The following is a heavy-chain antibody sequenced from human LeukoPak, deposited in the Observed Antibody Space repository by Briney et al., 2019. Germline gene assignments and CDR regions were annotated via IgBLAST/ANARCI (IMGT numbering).Heavy chain of an antibody. CDR1: GFTFNTYA. CDR3: ARERGDAANRYFQY. Sequence: GGSLRLSCVSSGFTFNTYAMKWVRQAPGKGLEWVSGIRGSGGSTYYADSVKGRFSISRDNSKNTVYLQMSSLRAEDTAIYYCARERGDAANRYFQYGGQGTLVTVSS. CDR2: IRGSGGST. D-gene: IGHD4-17*01. V-gene: IGHV3-23*01. J-gene: IGHJ4*02.